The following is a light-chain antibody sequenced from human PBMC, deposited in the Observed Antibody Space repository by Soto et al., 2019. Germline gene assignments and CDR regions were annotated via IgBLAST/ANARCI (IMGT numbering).Light chain of an antibody. Sequence: ELVLSQSPGTQSWSPGERATLSCRASQSISSSYLAWYQQKPGQAPRLLVYGASSRATGIPDRFSGSGSGTDFTLTISRLEPEDFAVYYCQQYGSSRFTFGPGTKVDIK. V-gene: IGKV3-20*01. J-gene: IGKJ3*01. CDR2: GAS. CDR3: QQYGSSRFT. CDR1: QSISSSY.